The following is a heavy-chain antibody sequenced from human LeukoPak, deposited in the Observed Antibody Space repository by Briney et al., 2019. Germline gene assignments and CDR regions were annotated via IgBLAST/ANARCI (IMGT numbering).Heavy chain of an antibody. CDR2: ITENGRKT. Sequence: GGSLRLSCAASGLTFSSYAMNWVRQASGKGLEWVSGITENGRKTYYVDSVKGRFSISRDNSENTLYLQMSDLRAEDTALYYCAKITVATTPSYWGQGTLVTVSS. CDR3: AKITVATTPSY. D-gene: IGHD4-17*01. V-gene: IGHV3-23*01. J-gene: IGHJ4*02. CDR1: GLTFSSYA.